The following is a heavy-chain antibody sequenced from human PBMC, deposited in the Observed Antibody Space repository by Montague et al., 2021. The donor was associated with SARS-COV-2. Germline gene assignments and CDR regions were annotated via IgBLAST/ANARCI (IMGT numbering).Heavy chain of an antibody. Sequence: SLRLSCAASGFTFSTFWMTWFRQAPGNGLEWAANINTDGSQKAYLDYVKGRFIISRDNTKDSVYLEMSSLRAEDTAIYYCARDHSTIAIGYVQSHWGQGTLVTVSS. CDR3: ARDHSTIAIGYVQSH. CDR2: INTDGSQK. CDR1: GFTFSTFW. V-gene: IGHV3-7*03. D-gene: IGHD2/OR15-2a*01. J-gene: IGHJ4*02.